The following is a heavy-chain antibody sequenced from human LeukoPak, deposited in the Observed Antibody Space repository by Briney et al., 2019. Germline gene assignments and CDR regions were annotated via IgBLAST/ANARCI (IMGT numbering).Heavy chain of an antibody. CDR3: ARDWLAGNPYHAFDL. CDR1: GFTFSSYW. D-gene: IGHD3-22*01. Sequence: PGGSLRLSCAASGFTFSSYWMTWVRQAPGKGLECVANIKEDGSEEYYVDSVKGRFSISRDNAKNSLHLQMNSLRAEDTAVYYCARDWLAGNPYHAFDLWGKGQWSPSLQ. J-gene: IGHJ3*01. V-gene: IGHV3-7*01. CDR2: IKEDGSEE.